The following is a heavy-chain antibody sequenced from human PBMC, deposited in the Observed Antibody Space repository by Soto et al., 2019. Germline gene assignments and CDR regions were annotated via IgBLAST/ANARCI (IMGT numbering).Heavy chain of an antibody. V-gene: IGHV3-53*01. CDR3: ARAGFERLYFDQ. J-gene: IGHJ4*02. Sequence: EVQLVESGGDLIQPGGSLRLSCGASGFTVTNSYMAWVRQAPGKGLEWVSVVYTSGRTYHADSVKGRFTVSRDISTNMFFLQMNKLSAEDMATYYCARAGFERLYFDQWGRGTLVTVSS. CDR1: GFTVTNSY. CDR2: VYTSGRT. D-gene: IGHD1-1*01.